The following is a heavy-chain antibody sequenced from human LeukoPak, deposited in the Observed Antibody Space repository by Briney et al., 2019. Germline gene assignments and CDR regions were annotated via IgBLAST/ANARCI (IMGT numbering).Heavy chain of an antibody. D-gene: IGHD3-16*02. CDR3: ARGEARVWGSYRYRDYYYGMDV. V-gene: IGHV4-34*01. CDR2: INHSGST. CDR1: GGSFSGYY. Sequence: PSETLSLTCAVYGGSFSGYYWSWIRQPPGKGLEWIGEINHSGSTNYNPSLKSRVTISVDTSKNQFSLKLSSVTAADTAVYYCARGEARVWGSYRYRDYYYGMDVWGKGTTVTVSS. J-gene: IGHJ6*04.